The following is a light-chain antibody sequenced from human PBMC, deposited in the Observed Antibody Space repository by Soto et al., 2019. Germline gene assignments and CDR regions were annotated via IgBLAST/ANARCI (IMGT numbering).Light chain of an antibody. V-gene: IGKV3-15*01. Sequence: EIVMTQSPATLSVSPGERATLSCRASQRVSSNFAWYRQAPGQAPTLLIYGASTRATGIPARFSGSESGTEFTLTISSLQSEDFAVYYCQQYHNWPYTFGQGTKLEIK. CDR1: QRVSSN. CDR2: GAS. J-gene: IGKJ2*01. CDR3: QQYHNWPYT.